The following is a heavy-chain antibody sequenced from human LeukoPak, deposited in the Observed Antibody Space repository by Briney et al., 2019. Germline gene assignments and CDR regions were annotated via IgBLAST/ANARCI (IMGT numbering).Heavy chain of an antibody. CDR3: AKEGYSSSWNADFDY. Sequence: GGSLRLSCAASGFTFSRYAMSWVRQAPGKGLEWVSAISGNGRTTYYADSVKGRFTISRDNSKNTLYLPMNSLRAEDTAVYYCAKEGYSSSWNADFDYWGQGTLVTVSS. V-gene: IGHV3-23*01. D-gene: IGHD6-13*01. CDR2: ISGNGRTT. J-gene: IGHJ4*02. CDR1: GFTFSRYA.